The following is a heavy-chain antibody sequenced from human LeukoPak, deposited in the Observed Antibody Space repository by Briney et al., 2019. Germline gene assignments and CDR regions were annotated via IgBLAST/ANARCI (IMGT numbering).Heavy chain of an antibody. CDR1: GFTFSTYD. Sequence: PGGSLRLSCSASGFTFSTYDMNWVRQAPGKGLEWVSSITSRSKYIYYAGSVKGRFTISRDNANNLLFLQMDSLRDEDTAVYYCARYVGPNIAVAGSDFRGQGTLVTVSS. CDR3: ARYVGPNIAVAGSDF. J-gene: IGHJ4*02. CDR2: ITSRSKYI. V-gene: IGHV3-21*01. D-gene: IGHD6-19*01.